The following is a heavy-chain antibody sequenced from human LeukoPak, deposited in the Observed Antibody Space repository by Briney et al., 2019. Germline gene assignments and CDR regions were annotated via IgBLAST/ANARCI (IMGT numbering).Heavy chain of an antibody. Sequence: SGTLSLACVVSGDSISNTNWWSWVRQPPGKGLEWIGEIYYSRSPNYNPSLKSRVTISADKSKNQFSLKLSSVTAADTAVCYCARRLQTYYVDYWGQGTLVTVSS. CDR2: IYYSRSP. CDR1: GDSISNTNW. V-gene: IGHV4-4*02. CDR3: ARRLQTYYVDY. D-gene: IGHD3-10*01. J-gene: IGHJ4*02.